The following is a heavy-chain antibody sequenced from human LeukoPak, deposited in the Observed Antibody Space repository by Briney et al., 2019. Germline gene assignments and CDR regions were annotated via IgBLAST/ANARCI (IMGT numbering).Heavy chain of an antibody. Sequence: PGGSLRLSCAASGFTFSSYAMNWVRQPPGKGLEWIGEIYHSGSTNYNPSLKSRVTISVDKSKNQFSLKLSSVTAADTAVYYCARLRDTAIPLGAFDYWGQGTLVTVSS. CDR3: ARLRDTAIPLGAFDY. CDR2: IYHSGST. D-gene: IGHD5-18*01. CDR1: GFTFSSYAM. J-gene: IGHJ4*02. V-gene: IGHV4-4*02.